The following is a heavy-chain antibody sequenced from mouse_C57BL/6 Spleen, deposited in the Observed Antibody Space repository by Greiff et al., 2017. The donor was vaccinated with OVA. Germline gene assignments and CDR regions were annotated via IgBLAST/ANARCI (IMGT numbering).Heavy chain of an antibody. V-gene: IGHV7-1*01. J-gene: IGHJ1*03. Sequence: EVKVVESGGGLVQSGRSLRLSCATSGFTFSDFYMEWVRQAPGKGLEWIAARRNKANDYTPEYSASVKGRFIVSRDTSQSILYHKMNALRAEDTAIYYCARDAWDWDWYFDVWGTGTTVTVSS. CDR2: RRNKANDYTP. D-gene: IGHD4-1*01. CDR1: GFTFSDFY. CDR3: ARDAWDWDWYFDV.